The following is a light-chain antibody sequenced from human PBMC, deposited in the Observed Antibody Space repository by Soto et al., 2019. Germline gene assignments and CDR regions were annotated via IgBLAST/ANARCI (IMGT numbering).Light chain of an antibody. J-gene: IGLJ2*01. CDR1: SSNIGNNY. CDR3: QAYDISLRGVV. Sequence: QSVLTQPPSVSAAPGQKVTISCSGSSSNIGNNYVCWYQQLPGTAPKLLIYGNTNRPSGVPDRFSGSKSGTSASLAITGLQAEDEALYFCQAYDISLRGVVFGGGTKLTVL. CDR2: GNT. V-gene: IGLV1-40*01.